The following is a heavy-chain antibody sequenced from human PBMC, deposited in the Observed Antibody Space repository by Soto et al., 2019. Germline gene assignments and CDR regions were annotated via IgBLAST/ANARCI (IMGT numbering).Heavy chain of an antibody. D-gene: IGHD6-6*01. J-gene: IGHJ4*02. CDR3: AMSIVPKIPRLVDV. CDR1: GFVFNTHA. V-gene: IGHV3-30*04. Sequence: QVKLVESGGGVVQPGKSLRLSCTASGFVFNTHAMHWVRQAPGKGLEWVALISYDGYTQHYADSVRGRFTISRDNSENTLYLQMTTPRTDDTAVYFCAMSIVPKIPRLVDVWGPGTLVAVSS. CDR2: ISYDGYTQ.